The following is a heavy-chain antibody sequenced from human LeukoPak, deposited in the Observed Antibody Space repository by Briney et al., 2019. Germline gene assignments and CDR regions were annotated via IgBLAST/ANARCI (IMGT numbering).Heavy chain of an antibody. J-gene: IGHJ5*02. Sequence: PGGSLRLSCAASGFTFGSYWMSWVRQAPGKGLEWVANIKQDGSEKYYVDSVKGRFTISRDNAKNSLYLQMNSLRAEDTAVYYCARVVVVWFDPWGQGTLVTVSS. CDR3: ARVVVVWFDP. CDR2: IKQDGSEK. V-gene: IGHV3-7*01. CDR1: GFTFGSYW.